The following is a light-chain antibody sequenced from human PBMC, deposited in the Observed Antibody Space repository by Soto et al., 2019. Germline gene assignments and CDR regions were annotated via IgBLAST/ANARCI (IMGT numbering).Light chain of an antibody. CDR1: SDIGNYNL. CDR2: EVT. Sequence: QSAVTQPASVSGSPGQSVTISCSGSDIGNYNLVSWYQHLPGRAPKLLIFEVTMRPSGISDRFSGSKSASTASLTISGLQAEDEGDYYCASYSGSRTYVFGRGTKLTVL. V-gene: IGLV2-23*02. CDR3: ASYSGSRTYV. J-gene: IGLJ1*01.